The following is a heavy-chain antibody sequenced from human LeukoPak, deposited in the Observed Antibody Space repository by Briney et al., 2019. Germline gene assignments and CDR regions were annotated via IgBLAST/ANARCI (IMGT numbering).Heavy chain of an antibody. CDR3: ARLSPYPSSSWYNNWFDP. V-gene: IGHV5-51*01. Sequence: GESLKISCKGSGYSFTSYWIGWVRQMPGKGLEWMGIIYPGDSDTRYGPSFQGQVTISADKSISTAYLQWSSLKASDTAMYYCARLSPYPSSSWYNNWFDPWGQGTLVTVSS. D-gene: IGHD6-13*01. J-gene: IGHJ5*02. CDR1: GYSFTSYW. CDR2: IYPGDSDT.